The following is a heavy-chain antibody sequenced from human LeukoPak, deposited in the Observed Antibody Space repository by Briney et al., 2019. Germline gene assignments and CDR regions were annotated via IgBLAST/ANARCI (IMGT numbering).Heavy chain of an antibody. D-gene: IGHD3-16*01. CDR1: GYSISSGYY. Sequence: SETLSLTCAVSGYSISSGYYWGWIRQPPGKGLEWIGSIYHSGSTYYNPSLKSRVTISVDTSKNQFSLKLSSVTAADTAVYYCVRDAGAGLDGGGSVDYWGQGTLVTVSS. J-gene: IGHJ4*02. V-gene: IGHV4-38-2*02. CDR2: IYHSGST. CDR3: VRDAGAGLDGGGSVDY.